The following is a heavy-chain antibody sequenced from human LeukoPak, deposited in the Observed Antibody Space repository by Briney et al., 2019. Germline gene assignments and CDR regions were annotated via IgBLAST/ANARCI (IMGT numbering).Heavy chain of an antibody. J-gene: IGHJ4*02. CDR2: ISGSGGST. CDR1: GFTFSSYA. Sequence: GGSLRLSCAASGFTFSSYAMSWVRQAPGKGLEWVSAISGSGGSTYYADSVKGRFTISRDNSKNTLYLQMNSLRAEDTAVYYCVGVTIFGVVISSFDYWGQGTLATVSS. D-gene: IGHD3-3*01. CDR3: VGVTIFGVVISSFDY. V-gene: IGHV3-23*01.